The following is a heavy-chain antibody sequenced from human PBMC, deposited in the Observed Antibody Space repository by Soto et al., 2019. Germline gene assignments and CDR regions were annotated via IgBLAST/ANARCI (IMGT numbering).Heavy chain of an antibody. CDR3: ARDPGYYYDSSGTPGFDL. J-gene: IGHJ2*01. V-gene: IGHV4-61*01. CDR1: GGSVSSGSYY. Sequence: QVQLQESGPGLVKPSETLSLTCTVSGGSVSSGSYYWSWIRQPPGKGLEWIGYIYYSGSTNYNPSLKSRVTISVDTSKNQFSLKLSSVTAADTAVYYCARDPGYYYDSSGTPGFDLWGRGTLVTVSS. D-gene: IGHD3-22*01. CDR2: IYYSGST.